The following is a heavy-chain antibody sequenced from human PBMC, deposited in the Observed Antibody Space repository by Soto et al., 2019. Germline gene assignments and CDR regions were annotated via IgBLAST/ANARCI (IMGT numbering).Heavy chain of an antibody. D-gene: IGHD3-22*01. CDR3: ARTSLVITNRFDY. V-gene: IGHV1-69*13. Sequence: SVKVSCKASGGTFSIYAISCVLQSPGQWLEWMGGIIPIFGTANYAQKFQGRVTITADESTSTAYMELSSLRSEDTAVYYCARTSLVITNRFDYWGQGTLVTVSS. J-gene: IGHJ4*02. CDR2: IIPIFGTA. CDR1: GGTFSIYA.